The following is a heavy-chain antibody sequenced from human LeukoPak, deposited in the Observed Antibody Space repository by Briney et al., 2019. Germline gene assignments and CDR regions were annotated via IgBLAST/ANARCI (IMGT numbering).Heavy chain of an antibody. V-gene: IGHV3-21*01. CDR3: ARDDSSGTYSAYFYYYDMDV. Sequence: GGSLRLSCAASGFTSSSYRMNWVRQAPGKGLEWVSSISSSSSYIYYADSVKGRFTISRDNAKNSLYLQMNSLRAEDTAVYYCARDDSSGTYSAYFYYYDMDVWGQVATVTVS. J-gene: IGHJ6*01. D-gene: IGHD3-22*01. CDR2: ISSSSSYI. CDR1: GFTSSSYR.